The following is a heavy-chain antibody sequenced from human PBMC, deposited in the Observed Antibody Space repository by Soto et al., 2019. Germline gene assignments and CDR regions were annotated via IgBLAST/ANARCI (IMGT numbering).Heavy chain of an antibody. CDR2: IHYTGGT. CDR3: ARVDASGPSN. CDR1: GGSISGGGYY. V-gene: IGHV4-31*03. J-gene: IGHJ4*01. D-gene: IGHD2-15*01. Sequence: SETLSLTCTVSGGSISGGGYYLRWIRQHPGKGLEWIGYIHYTGGTNYNLSLESRVTISIDTSKNQFSLNLRSVTAADTAVYYCARVDASGPSNWGQGTLVTV.